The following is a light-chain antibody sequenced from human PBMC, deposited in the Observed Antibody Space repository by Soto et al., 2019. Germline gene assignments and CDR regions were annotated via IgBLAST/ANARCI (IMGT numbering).Light chain of an antibody. CDR2: RNN. CDR3: AAWDGSLSGFV. Sequence: QSVLTQPPSASGTPGQRVTISCSGSSSNIGRNSINWYQQLPGTATKLLIQRNNQRPSGVPDRFSGSKSGTTGSLAISGLQSEDEADYYCAAWDGSLSGFVFGIGTKLTVL. J-gene: IGLJ1*01. V-gene: IGLV1-44*01. CDR1: SSNIGRNS.